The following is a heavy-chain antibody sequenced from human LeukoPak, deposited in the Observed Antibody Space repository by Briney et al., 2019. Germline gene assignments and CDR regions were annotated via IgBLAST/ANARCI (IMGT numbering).Heavy chain of an antibody. Sequence: PGGSLRLSCAASGFTFSSYAMSWVRQAPGKGLEWVSAISGSGGSTYYADSVKGRFTISRDNSKNTLYLQMNSLRAEDTAVYYCAKAGSYLRYYYYYYMDVWGKGTTVTISS. V-gene: IGHV3-23*01. J-gene: IGHJ6*03. CDR1: GFTFSSYA. CDR3: AKAGSYLRYYYYYYMDV. D-gene: IGHD1-26*01. CDR2: ISGSGGST.